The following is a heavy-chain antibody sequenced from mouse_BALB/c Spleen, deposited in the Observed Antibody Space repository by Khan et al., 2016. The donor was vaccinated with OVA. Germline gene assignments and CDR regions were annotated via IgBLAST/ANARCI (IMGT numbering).Heavy chain of an antibody. CDR1: GYTFTTYW. CDR3: ARDRIDY. Sequence: VQLVESGAELAKPGASVKMSCKASGYTFTTYWMHWVKQRPGQGLEWIGYINPTSGYTDYNQKFTDKATLTADKSSSTAYMQLSNLTSDDSAVYYCARDRIDYWGQGTTLTVSS. CDR2: INPTSGYT. V-gene: IGHV1-7*01. J-gene: IGHJ2*01.